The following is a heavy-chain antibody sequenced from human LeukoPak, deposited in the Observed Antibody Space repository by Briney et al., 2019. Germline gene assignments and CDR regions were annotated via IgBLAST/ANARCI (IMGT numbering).Heavy chain of an antibody. CDR2: ISYDGSNK. V-gene: IGHV3-30-3*01. CDR3: ARGKDPEVDAFDI. CDR1: GFTFSSYA. D-gene: IGHD1-14*01. J-gene: IGHJ3*02. Sequence: GGSLRLSCAASGFTFSSYAMHWVRQAPGKGLEWVAVISYDGSNKYYADSVKGRFTISRDNSKNTLYLQMNSLRAEDTAVYYCARGKDPEVDAFDIWGQGTMVTVSS.